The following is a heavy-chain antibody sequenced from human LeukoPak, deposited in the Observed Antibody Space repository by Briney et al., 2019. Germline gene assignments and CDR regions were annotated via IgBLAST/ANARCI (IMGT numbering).Heavy chain of an antibody. V-gene: IGHV3-23*01. J-gene: IGHJ4*02. Sequence: GGSLRLSCAASGFTFSSYAMSWIRQAPGKGLEWVSAISGSGGSTYYADSVKGRFTISRDNSKNTLYLQMNSLRAEDTAVYYCAKDTFGGVIADYWGQGTLVTVSS. CDR2: ISGSGGST. D-gene: IGHD3-16*02. CDR3: AKDTFGGVIADY. CDR1: GFTFSSYA.